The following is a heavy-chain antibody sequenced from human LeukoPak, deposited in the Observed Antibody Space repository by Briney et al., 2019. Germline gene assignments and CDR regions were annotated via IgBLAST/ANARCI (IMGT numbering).Heavy chain of an antibody. CDR1: GFTFSSYA. J-gene: IGHJ6*02. V-gene: IGHV3-23*01. CDR3: AKDPPNGVCYECSDYGMDV. D-gene: IGHD2-8*01. CDR2: ISGSGGST. Sequence: LSGGSLRLSCAASGFTFSSYAMSWVRQAPGKGLEWVSAISGSGGSTYYADSVKGRFTISRDNSKNTLYLQMNSLRAEDTAVYYCAKDPPNGVCYECSDYGMDVWGQGTTVTVSS.